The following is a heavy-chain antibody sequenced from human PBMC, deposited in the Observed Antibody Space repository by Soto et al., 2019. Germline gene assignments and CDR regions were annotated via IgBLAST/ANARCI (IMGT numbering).Heavy chain of an antibody. J-gene: IGHJ4*02. CDR1: GFNFDNYG. CDR3: AKDRVGGTFYTPLGF. Sequence: GGSLRLSCQASGFNFDNYGMQWVRHAPGKGLEWVAVITYDGSFQYHADSVKGRFTISRDNSKNTLFLHLNTLKPEDTAVYHCAKDRVGGTFYTPLGFWGQGTLVTVSS. CDR2: ITYDGSFQ. V-gene: IGHV3-30*18. D-gene: IGHD1-7*01.